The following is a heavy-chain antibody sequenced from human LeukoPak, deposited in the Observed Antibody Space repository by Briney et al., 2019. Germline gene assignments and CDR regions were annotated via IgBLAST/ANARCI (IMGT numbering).Heavy chain of an antibody. J-gene: IGHJ3*01. Sequence: GGSLILSCAASGFSLSSHSMNWVRQAPGKGLEWVSSISSSSSYIYYAESVKGRVTVSRHNAKKSLFLQMNSLRAEDTAVYYCVRGYSNYGYVFDFWGQGTTVTVSS. CDR3: VRGYSNYGYVFDF. CDR1: GFSLSSHS. D-gene: IGHD4-11*01. CDR2: ISSSSSYI. V-gene: IGHV3-21*01.